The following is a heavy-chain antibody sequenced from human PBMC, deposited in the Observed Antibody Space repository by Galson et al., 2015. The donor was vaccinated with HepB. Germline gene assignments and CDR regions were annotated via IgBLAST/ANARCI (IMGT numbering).Heavy chain of an antibody. D-gene: IGHD2-2*02. Sequence: SLRLSCAASGFTFSSYWMSWVRQAPGKGLEWVANIKQDGSEKYYVDSVKGRFTISRDNAKNSLYLQMNSLRAEDTAVYYCARVGIVVVPAAIRSDYFDYWGRGTLVTVSS. J-gene: IGHJ4*02. CDR1: GFTFSSYW. CDR3: ARVGIVVVPAAIRSDYFDY. CDR2: IKQDGSEK. V-gene: IGHV3-7*03.